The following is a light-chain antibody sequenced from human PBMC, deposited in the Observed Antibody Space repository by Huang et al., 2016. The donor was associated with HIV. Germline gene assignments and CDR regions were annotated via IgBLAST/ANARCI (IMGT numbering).Light chain of an antibody. CDR3: MQALQTPNT. V-gene: IGKV2-28*01. J-gene: IGKJ2*01. CDR2: LGA. Sequence: DIVMTQSPLSLPVTPGEPASISCRSSQSLLHSNGFHYFDWYLQKPGQSPQLLIYLGANRASGVPDRFRGSGSGTDFTLKISRVEAEDVGVYYCMQALQTPNTFGQGTKLEIK. CDR1: QSLLHSNGFHY.